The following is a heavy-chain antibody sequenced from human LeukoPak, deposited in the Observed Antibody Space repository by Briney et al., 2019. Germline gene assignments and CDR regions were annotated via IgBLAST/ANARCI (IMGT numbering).Heavy chain of an antibody. V-gene: IGHV3-74*01. CDR2: IYSDGSST. J-gene: IGHJ4*02. Sequence: PGGSLRLSCAASGFIFSTYWMHWVRQAPGKGLVWVSRIYSDGSSTNYADSVKGRFTISRDNAKNTLYLQMNSLRAEDTAVYYCARGASARQDFWGQGTLVTVSS. CDR1: GFIFSTYW. CDR3: ARGASARQDF. D-gene: IGHD2-2*01.